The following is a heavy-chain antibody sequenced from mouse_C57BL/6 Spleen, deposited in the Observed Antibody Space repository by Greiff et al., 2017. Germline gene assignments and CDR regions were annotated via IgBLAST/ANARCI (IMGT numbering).Heavy chain of an antibody. CDR2: INPNNGGT. V-gene: IGHV1-18*01. CDR3: ARWGNSWFYYAMDY. CDR1: GYTFTDYN. Sequence: VQLQQSGPELVKPGASVKIPCKASGYTFTDYNMDWVKQSHGKSLEWIGDINPNNGGTIYNQKFKGKATLTVDKSSSTAYMELRSLTSEDTAVYYCARWGNSWFYYAMDYWGQGTSVTVSS. J-gene: IGHJ4*01. D-gene: IGHD2-1*01.